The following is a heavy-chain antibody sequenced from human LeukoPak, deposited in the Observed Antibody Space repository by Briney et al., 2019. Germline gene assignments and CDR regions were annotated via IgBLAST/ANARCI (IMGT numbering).Heavy chain of an antibody. Sequence: GGSLRLSCAASGFTFSYYAMAWVRQAPGKGLEWVSSINGGSTYYADSVKGRFTISRDNSKNTLYLQMISLRAEDTAVYYCAKGGYNYGYVDYWGQGTLVTVSS. CDR3: AKGGYNYGYVDY. D-gene: IGHD5-18*01. CDR1: GFTFSYYA. J-gene: IGHJ4*02. CDR2: INGGST. V-gene: IGHV3-23*01.